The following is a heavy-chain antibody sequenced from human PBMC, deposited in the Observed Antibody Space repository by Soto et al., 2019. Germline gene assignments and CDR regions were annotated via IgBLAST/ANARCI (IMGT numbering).Heavy chain of an antibody. J-gene: IGHJ6*02. V-gene: IGHV3-11*06. D-gene: IGHD4-17*01. CDR3: ARAGEDYGDVIIYYYYGMDV. CDR1: GFTFSDYY. Sequence: GGSLRLSCAASGFTFSDYYMSWIRQAPGKGLEWVSYISSSSSYTNYADSVKGRFTISRDNAKNSLYLQMNSLRAEDTAVYYCARAGEDYGDVIIYYYYGMDVWGQGTTVTVSS. CDR2: ISSSSSYT.